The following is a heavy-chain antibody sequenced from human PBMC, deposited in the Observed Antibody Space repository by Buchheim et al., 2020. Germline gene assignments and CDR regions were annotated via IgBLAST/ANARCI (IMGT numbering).Heavy chain of an antibody. J-gene: IGHJ6*02. V-gene: IGHV4-4*02. D-gene: IGHD3-9*01. CDR1: GGSISSSNW. CDR2: IYHSGST. Sequence: QVQLQESGPGLVKPSGTLSLTCAVSGGSISSSNWWSWVRQPPGKGLEWIGEIYHSGSTNYNPSLKSRVTISVDKSKNQFSLKLSSVTAADTAVYYCARELRYFDSHKYYYYYYGMDVWGQGTT. CDR3: ARELRYFDSHKYYYYYYGMDV.